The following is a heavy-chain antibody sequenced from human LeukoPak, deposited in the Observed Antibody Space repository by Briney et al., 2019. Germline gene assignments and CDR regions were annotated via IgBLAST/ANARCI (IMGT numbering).Heavy chain of an antibody. J-gene: IGHJ4*02. CDR3: TREVAGTGGFDY. Sequence: KGSQTLSLTCAISGDSVSSNNAAWNWIRQSPSRGLEWLGRTYHRSTWYDDYVVSVRSRLTITPDISKNQVSLQLNSVTPEDTAVYYCTREVAGTGGFDYWGQGITVTVSS. V-gene: IGHV6-1*01. D-gene: IGHD6-13*01. CDR2: TYHRSTWYD. CDR1: GDSVSSNNAA.